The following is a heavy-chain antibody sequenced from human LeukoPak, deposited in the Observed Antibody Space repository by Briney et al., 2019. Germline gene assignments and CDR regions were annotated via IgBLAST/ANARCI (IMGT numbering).Heavy chain of an antibody. V-gene: IGHV3-9*01. D-gene: IGHD2-15*01. CDR3: VAGSIVGGTDY. J-gene: IGHJ4*02. Sequence: VRSLRLSCTASGLTFDKDAMHWVRQVPGKGLEWVSGINWNNGRIAYADSVKGRFTISRDNAKNSQSLQMNSLRVEDTAVYYCVAGSIVGGTDYWGQGTLVTVSS. CDR1: GLTFDKDA. CDR2: INWNNGRI.